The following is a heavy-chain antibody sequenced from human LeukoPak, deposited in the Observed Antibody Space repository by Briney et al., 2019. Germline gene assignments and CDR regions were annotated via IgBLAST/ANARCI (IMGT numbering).Heavy chain of an antibody. CDR2: IYHSGST. J-gene: IGHJ4*02. D-gene: IGHD6-13*01. V-gene: IGHV4-38-2*02. CDR3: ARDLAAATYFDY. Sequence: SETLSLTCTVSGYSISSGYYWGWIRQPPGKGLEWIGNIYHSGSTYYNPSLKSRVTISVDTSKNQFSLKLSSVTAADTAVYYCARDLAAATYFDYWGQGTLVTVSS. CDR1: GYSISSGYY.